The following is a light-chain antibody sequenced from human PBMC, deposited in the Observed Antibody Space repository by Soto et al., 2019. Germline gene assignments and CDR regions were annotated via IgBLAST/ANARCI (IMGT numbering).Light chain of an antibody. CDR1: SSNIGARFD. Sequence: QLVLTQPPSVSGAPGQRVTISCTGSSSNIGARFDVHWYQQFPGSAPKLLIYSNNNRPSGVPDRFSVSRSATSASLAITGLQAADEADYYCQSYDSSLSAYVFGTATKLTVL. CDR3: QSYDSSLSAYV. J-gene: IGLJ1*01. V-gene: IGLV1-40*01. CDR2: SNN.